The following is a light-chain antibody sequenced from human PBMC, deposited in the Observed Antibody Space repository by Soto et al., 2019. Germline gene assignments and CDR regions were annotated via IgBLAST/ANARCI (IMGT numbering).Light chain of an antibody. J-gene: IGLJ7*01. V-gene: IGLV1-44*01. CDR2: SNN. Sequence: QSVLTQPPSASGTPGQRVTISCSGSSSNIGSNTVNWYQQLPGTAPKLLIYSNNQRPSGVPDRFSGSKSGTSASLAISGLLSEDEADYYCAAWDDSLNGAVFGGGTQLTVL. CDR1: SSNIGSNT. CDR3: AAWDDSLNGAV.